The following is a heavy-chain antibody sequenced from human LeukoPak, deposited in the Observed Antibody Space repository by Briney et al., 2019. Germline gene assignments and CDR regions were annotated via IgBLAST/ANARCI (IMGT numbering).Heavy chain of an antibody. CDR2: IIPILGIA. D-gene: IGHD3-22*01. CDR1: GGTFSSYA. V-gene: IGHV1-69*04. CDR3: VRVEDYYDTSGYFYSGRFDP. J-gene: IGHJ5*02. Sequence: SVKVSCKASGGTFSSYAISWVRQAPGQGLEWMGRIIPILGIANYAQKFQGRVTMARDTSISTAYMELSRLTSDDTAVYFCVRVEDYYDTSGYFYSGRFDPWGQGTLVTVSS.